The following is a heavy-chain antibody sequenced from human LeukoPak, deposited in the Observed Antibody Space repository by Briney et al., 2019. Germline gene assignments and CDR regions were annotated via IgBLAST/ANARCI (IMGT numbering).Heavy chain of an antibody. Sequence: SETLSLTCTVSGGSISSSSYYWGWIRQPPGKGLEWIGSIYYSGSTYYNPSLKSRVTISVDTSKNQFSLKLSSVTAADTAVYYCARDFDVGGFDPWGQGTLVTVSS. CDR1: GGSISSSSYY. J-gene: IGHJ5*02. V-gene: IGHV4-39*07. CDR3: ARDFDVGGFDP. D-gene: IGHD3-16*01. CDR2: IYYSGST.